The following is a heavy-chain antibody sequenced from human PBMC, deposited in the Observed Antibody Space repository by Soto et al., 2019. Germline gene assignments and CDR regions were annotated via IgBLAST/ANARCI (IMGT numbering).Heavy chain of an antibody. CDR2: ISAYNGNT. J-gene: IGHJ4*02. V-gene: IGHV1-18*01. D-gene: IGHD1-26*01. CDR1: GYTFTSYG. Sequence: QVQLVQSGAEVKKPGASVKVSCKASGYTFTSYGISWVRQAPGQGLEWLGWISAYNGNTNYARNLQGRVTVTADTTTTTAYMGLGRVRPDVTAVYYWATARGIVMGGGTNPDDGCQGTLVTVSS. CDR3: ATARGIVMGGGTNPDD.